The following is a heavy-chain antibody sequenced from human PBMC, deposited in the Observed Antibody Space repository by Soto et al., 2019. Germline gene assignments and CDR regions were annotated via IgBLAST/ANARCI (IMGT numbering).Heavy chain of an antibody. D-gene: IGHD6-19*01. J-gene: IGHJ5*02. Sequence: GGSLRLSCAASGFTFSSYGMHWVRQAPGKGLEWVAVIWYDGSNKYYADSVKGRFTISRDNSKNTLYLQMNSLRAEDTAVYYCARLSGWYLFPGWFDPWGQGTLVTVSS. CDR2: IWYDGSNK. CDR1: GFTFSSYG. CDR3: ARLSGWYLFPGWFDP. V-gene: IGHV3-33*01.